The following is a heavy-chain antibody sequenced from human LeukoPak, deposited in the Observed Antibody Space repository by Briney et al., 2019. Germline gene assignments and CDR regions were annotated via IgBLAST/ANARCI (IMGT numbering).Heavy chain of an antibody. Sequence: GGSLRLSCAASGFTFSSYSMNWVRQAPGKGLEWVSSISSSSSYIYYADSVKGRFTISRDNAKNSLYLQMNSLRAEDTAVYYCARVENYYDSSVYYWGYWGRGTLVTVSS. CDR3: ARVENYYDSSVYYWGY. CDR1: GFTFSSYS. CDR2: ISSSSSYI. D-gene: IGHD3-22*01. J-gene: IGHJ4*02. V-gene: IGHV3-21*01.